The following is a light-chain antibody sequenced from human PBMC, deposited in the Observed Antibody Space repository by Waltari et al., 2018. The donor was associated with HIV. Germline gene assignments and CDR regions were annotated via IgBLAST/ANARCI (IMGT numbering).Light chain of an antibody. J-gene: IGLJ2*01. CDR3: SSYSGSDTLVV. Sequence: HSALTQPASVSGSPGQSITISCTGTSSASGDYYYVSWYQQRSGKGPKLIIYEVSTRSSGVSLRFSGSKSGNTASLTVSGLQLEDEGDYYCSSYSGSDTLVVFGGGTKLTVL. CDR2: EVS. CDR1: SSASGDYYY. V-gene: IGLV2-14*01.